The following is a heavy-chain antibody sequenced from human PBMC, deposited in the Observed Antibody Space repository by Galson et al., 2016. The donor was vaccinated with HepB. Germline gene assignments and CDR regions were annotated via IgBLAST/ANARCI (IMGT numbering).Heavy chain of an antibody. Sequence: SLRLSCAASGFTFSTYGMHWVRQGPGKGLEWVSVISYDGSHKYYADSVRGRFTISRDISKNTLYLQMNSLRVEDTAVYYCAKNSLRVIVGAADYWGQGTLVTVSS. D-gene: IGHD1-26*01. CDR3: AKNSLRVIVGAADY. CDR1: GFTFSTYG. CDR2: ISYDGSHK. V-gene: IGHV3-30-3*02. J-gene: IGHJ4*02.